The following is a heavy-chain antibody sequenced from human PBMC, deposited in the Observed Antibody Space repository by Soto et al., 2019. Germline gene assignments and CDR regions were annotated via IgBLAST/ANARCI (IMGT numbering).Heavy chain of an antibody. J-gene: IGHJ4*02. CDR2: ISYDGSNK. D-gene: IGHD3-10*01. Sequence: VQLVESGGGVVQPGRSLRLSCAASGFTFSSYGMHWVRQAPGKGLEWVAVISYDGSNKYYADSVKGRFTISRDNSKNTLYLQMNSLRAEDTAVYYCAKDLWFGGFDYWGQGTLVTVSS. CDR3: AKDLWFGGFDY. V-gene: IGHV3-30*18. CDR1: GFTFSSYG.